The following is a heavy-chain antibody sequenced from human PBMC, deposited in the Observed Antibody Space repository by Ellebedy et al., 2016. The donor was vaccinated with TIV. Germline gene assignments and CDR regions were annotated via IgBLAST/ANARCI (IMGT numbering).Heavy chain of an antibody. CDR1: GFTFSSYS. V-gene: IGHV3-21*01. J-gene: IGHJ4*02. CDR2: ISSSSSYI. CDR3: ARERQVGATPEASFDY. Sequence: GESLKISCAASGFTFSSYSMNWVRQAPGKGLEWVSSISSSSSYIYYADSVKGRFTTSRDNSKNTLYLQMNSLRAEDTAVYYCARERQVGATPEASFDYWGQGTLVTVSS. D-gene: IGHD1-26*01.